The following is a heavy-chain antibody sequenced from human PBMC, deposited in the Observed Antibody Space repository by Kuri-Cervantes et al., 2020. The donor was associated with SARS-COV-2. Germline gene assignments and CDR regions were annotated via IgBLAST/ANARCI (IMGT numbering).Heavy chain of an antibody. V-gene: IGHV3-30-3*01. CDR1: GFTFSGYA. Sequence: GGSLRLSCAASGFTFSGYAMHWVRQAPGKGLEWVAVISYDGSNKYYADSVKGRFTISRDNSKNTLYLQMNSLRAEDTAVYYCARVLSGSYPADYWGQGTLVTVSS. J-gene: IGHJ4*02. CDR2: ISYDGSNK. D-gene: IGHD1-26*01. CDR3: ARVLSGSYPADY.